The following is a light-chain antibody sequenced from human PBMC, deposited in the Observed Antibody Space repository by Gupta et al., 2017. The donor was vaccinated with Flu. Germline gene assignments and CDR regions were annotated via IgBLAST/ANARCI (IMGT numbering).Light chain of an antibody. CDR1: SANSGSYT. V-gene: IGLV1-44*01. J-gene: IGLJ3*02. CDR2: NNN. Sequence: QSVLPPPPSASGPPGQRVTISCYGSSANSGSYTVNWYQQLSGAAPKLLSYNNNQRPSGVADRFSGSKSGTTASLAISGRQSEDEADYYCAEWDDSRNGWVFGGGTKLTVL. CDR3: AEWDDSRNGWV.